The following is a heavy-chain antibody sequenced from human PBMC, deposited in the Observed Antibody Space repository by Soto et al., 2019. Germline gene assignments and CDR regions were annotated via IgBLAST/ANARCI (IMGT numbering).Heavy chain of an antibody. CDR3: ARELKGEYSYGGFDY. CDR2: IYSGGST. CDR1: GFTVSSNY. V-gene: IGHV3-53*01. Sequence: EVQLVESGGGLIQPGGSLRLSCAASGFTVSSNYMSWVRQAPGKGLEWVSVIYSGGSTYYADSVKGRFTISRDNSKNTLYLQMNGLRAEDTAVYYCARELKGEYSYGGFDYWGQGTLVTVSS. D-gene: IGHD5-18*01. J-gene: IGHJ4*02.